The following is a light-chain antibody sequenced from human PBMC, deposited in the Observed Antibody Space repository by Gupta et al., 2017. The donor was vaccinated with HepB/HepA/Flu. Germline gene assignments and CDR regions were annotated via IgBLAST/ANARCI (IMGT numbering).Light chain of an antibody. J-gene: IGKJ1*01. CDR3: HQDGASPRT. CDR2: GAS. V-gene: IGKV3-20*01. CDR1: QSLSGSL. Sequence: EIVLTQSPGTLSLSPGERATLSCRASQSLSGSLLAWYQQKPGQAPRLLIYGASSRANGIPDRFNGSGSGTDFTLTINRLEPEDFAVYFCHQDGASPRTFGQWTKVEIK.